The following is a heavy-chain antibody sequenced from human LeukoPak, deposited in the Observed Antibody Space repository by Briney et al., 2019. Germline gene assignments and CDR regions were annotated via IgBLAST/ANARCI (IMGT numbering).Heavy chain of an antibody. D-gene: IGHD3-10*01. J-gene: IGHJ4*02. CDR3: ARGRPLREFPFLDY. CDR1: GFTFSSYG. V-gene: IGHV3-33*01. CDR2: IWYDGSNK. Sequence: GGSLRLSCGASGFTFSSYGMHWVRQAPGKGLEWVAVIWYDGSNKYYADPVKGRFTISRDNSKNTLYLQINSLRDEDTAVYYCARGRPLREFPFLDYWGQGTLVTVSS.